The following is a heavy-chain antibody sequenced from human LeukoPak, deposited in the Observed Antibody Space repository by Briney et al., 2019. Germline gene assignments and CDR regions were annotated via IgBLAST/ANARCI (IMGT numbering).Heavy chain of an antibody. CDR1: GDSVSSNSAA. J-gene: IGHJ4*02. CDR3: ARAVYYDFWSGYYYVGY. V-gene: IGHV6-1*01. Sequence: SQTLSLTCAISGDSVSSNSAAWNWIRQSPSRGLEWLGRTCYRSKWYNDYAVSVKSRITINPDTSKNQFSLQLNSVTPEDTAVYYCARAVYYDFWSGYYYVGYWGQGTLVTVSS. CDR2: TCYRSKWYN. D-gene: IGHD3-3*01.